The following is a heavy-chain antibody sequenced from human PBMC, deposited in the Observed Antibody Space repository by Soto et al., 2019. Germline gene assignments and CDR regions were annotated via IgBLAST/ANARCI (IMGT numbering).Heavy chain of an antibody. V-gene: IGHV2-5*01. Sequence: QITLKESGPTLVKPTQTLTLTCTFSGFSLSTSGVGVGWIRQPPGKALEWLALIYWNENKLYSPSLKSMLTLPKYTSKNKLVLTVTNLDPVDTATYYCARSVARLRFLEWLLPRFDYWCQGPLVTVSS. CDR1: GFSLSTSGVG. CDR2: IYWNENK. D-gene: IGHD3-3*01. J-gene: IGHJ4*02. CDR3: ARSVARLRFLEWLLPRFDY.